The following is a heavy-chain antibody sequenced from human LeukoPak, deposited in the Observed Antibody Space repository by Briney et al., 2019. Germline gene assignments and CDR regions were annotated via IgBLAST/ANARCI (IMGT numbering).Heavy chain of an antibody. CDR2: IHHSGTT. Sequence: PSGTLSLTCAASGGSISSNNWWSWVRQPPGKGLEWIGEIHHSGTTYYNPSLKSRVTISVDKSKNHFSLNLRSVTAADAAVYYCAREIPVAGAARFDYWGQGTLVTVSS. V-gene: IGHV4-4*02. J-gene: IGHJ4*02. D-gene: IGHD6-19*01. CDR1: GGSISSNNW. CDR3: AREIPVAGAARFDY.